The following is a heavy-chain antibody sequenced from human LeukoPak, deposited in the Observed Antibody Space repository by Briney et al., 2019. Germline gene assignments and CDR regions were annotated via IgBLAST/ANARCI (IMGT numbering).Heavy chain of an antibody. CDR3: ARVGGAIAVAPAGY. V-gene: IGHV1-8*01. CDR1: GYTFTSYD. D-gene: IGHD6-19*01. CDR2: MNPNSGNT. Sequence: ASVKVSCKASGYTFTSYDINWVRQATGQGLEWMGWMNPNSGNTGYAQKFQGRVTVTRNTSISTAYMELSSLRSEDTAVYYCARVGGAIAVAPAGYWGQGTLVTVSS. J-gene: IGHJ4*02.